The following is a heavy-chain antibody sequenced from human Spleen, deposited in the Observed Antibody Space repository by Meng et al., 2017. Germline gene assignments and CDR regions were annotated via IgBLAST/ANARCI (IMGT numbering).Heavy chain of an antibody. V-gene: IGHV3-23*01. Sequence: GESLKISCAASGFTFDDYAMHWVRQAPGKGLEWVSAMRGSGGSTYYADSVKGQITVSRDNSKNTMNRQMNSLRAEDTAVYYCAKLVGDPFVWGQGTLVTVSS. CDR1: GFTFDDYA. CDR3: AKLVGDPFV. D-gene: IGHD6-6*01. CDR2: MRGSGGST. J-gene: IGHJ4*02.